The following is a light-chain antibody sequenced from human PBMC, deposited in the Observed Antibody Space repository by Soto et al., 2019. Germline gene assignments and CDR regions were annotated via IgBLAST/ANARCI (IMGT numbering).Light chain of an antibody. J-gene: IGLJ1*01. CDR3: QSYDSSLSADV. CDR1: SSNIGAGYD. Sequence: QSVLTQPPSVSGAPGQRVTISCTGSSSNIGAGYDVQWYQQLPGAAPKLLVYGNTNRPSGVPDRFSGSKSGTSASLAITGLQAEDEADYYCQSYDSSLSADVFGTGTKLTVL. V-gene: IGLV1-40*01. CDR2: GNT.